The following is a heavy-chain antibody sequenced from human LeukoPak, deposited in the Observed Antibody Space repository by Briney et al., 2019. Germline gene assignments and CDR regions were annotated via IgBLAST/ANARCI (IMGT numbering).Heavy chain of an antibody. V-gene: IGHV1-69*04. Sequence: SVKVSCKASGYTFTGYYMHWVRQAPGQGLEWMGRIIPILGIANYAQKFQGRVTITADKSTSTAYMELSSLRSEDTAVYYCARDSSGFDLWGRGTLVTVSS. J-gene: IGHJ2*01. CDR1: GYTFTGYY. CDR3: ARDSSGFDL. CDR2: IIPILGIA.